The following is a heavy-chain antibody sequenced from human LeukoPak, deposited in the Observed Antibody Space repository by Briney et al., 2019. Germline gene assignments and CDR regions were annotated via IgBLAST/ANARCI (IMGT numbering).Heavy chain of an antibody. J-gene: IGHJ6*02. CDR2: MNPNSGGT. D-gene: IGHD3-10*01. CDR1: GYTFTSYD. Sequence: ASVKVSCKASGYTFTSYDINWVRQATGQGLEWMGWMNPNSGGTNYAQKFQGRVTMTRDTSISTAYMELSRLRSDDTAVYYCAKEFATPRAYYYYGMDVWGQGTTVTVSS. V-gene: IGHV1-2*02. CDR3: AKEFATPRAYYYYGMDV.